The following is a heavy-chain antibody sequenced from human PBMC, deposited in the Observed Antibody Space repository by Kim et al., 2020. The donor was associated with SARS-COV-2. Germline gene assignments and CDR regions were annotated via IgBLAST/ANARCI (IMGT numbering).Heavy chain of an antibody. CDR2: IKEDGSEK. D-gene: IGHD3-3*01. Sequence: GGSLRLSCAASGFSISSYWMIWVRQAPGKGLEWVANIKEDGSEKYYVDAVKGRFTISRDNAKNSLYLQMNSLRAEDTAVDYCAGPDFWSGHTTLGYMAV. V-gene: IGHV3-7*01. CDR1: GFSISSYW. J-gene: IGHJ6*03. CDR3: AGPDFWSGHTTLGYMAV.